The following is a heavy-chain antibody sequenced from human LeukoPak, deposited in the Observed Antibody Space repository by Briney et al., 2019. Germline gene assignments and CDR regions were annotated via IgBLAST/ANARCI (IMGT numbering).Heavy chain of an antibody. V-gene: IGHV3-48*01. Sequence: GGSLRLSCAASGFTFSSYEMNWVRQAPGKGLEWVSYISSSSSTIYYADSVKGRFTISRDNAKNSLYLQMNSLRAEDTAVYYCARGGVYYDSSGYYHGYFDYWGQGTRVTVSS. CDR2: ISSSSSTI. CDR1: GFTFSSYE. CDR3: ARGGVYYDSSGYYHGYFDY. J-gene: IGHJ4*02. D-gene: IGHD3-22*01.